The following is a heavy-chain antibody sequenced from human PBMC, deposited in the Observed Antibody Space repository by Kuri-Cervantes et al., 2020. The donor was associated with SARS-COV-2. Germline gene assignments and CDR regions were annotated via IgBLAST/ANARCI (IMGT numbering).Heavy chain of an antibody. CDR3: TRQAGGSSWYPDYYYYYMDV. J-gene: IGHJ6*03. D-gene: IGHD6-13*01. V-gene: IGHV3-73*01. CDR1: GFTFSGSA. Sequence: LSLTCAAYGFTFSGSAMHWVRQASGKGLEWVGRIRSKANSYATAYAASVKGRFTISRDDSKNTAYLQMNSLTTEDTAVYYCTRQAGGSSWYPDYYYYYMDVWGKGTTVTVSS. CDR2: IRSKANSYAT.